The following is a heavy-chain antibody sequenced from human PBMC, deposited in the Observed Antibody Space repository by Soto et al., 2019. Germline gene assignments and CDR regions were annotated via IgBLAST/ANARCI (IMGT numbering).Heavy chain of an antibody. CDR2: INHSGST. D-gene: IGHD2-8*02. CDR1: GGSFSGYY. Sequence: QVQLQQWGAGLLKPSETLSLTCAVYGGSFSGYYWTWIRQPPGTGLEWIGEINHSGSTNYNPSLKSRVTILVDTSKNQLSLKLTSVTAADTAVYYCARDKITGLFDYWGQGTLVTVSS. V-gene: IGHV4-34*01. CDR3: ARDKITGLFDY. J-gene: IGHJ4*02.